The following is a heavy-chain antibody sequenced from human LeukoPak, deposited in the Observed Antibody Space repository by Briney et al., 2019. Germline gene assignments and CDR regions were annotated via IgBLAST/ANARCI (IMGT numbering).Heavy chain of an antibody. V-gene: IGHV4-39*01. J-gene: IGHJ4*02. CDR3: ARRYFDSSDPFDY. D-gene: IGHD3-9*01. CDR2: IYYSGST. Sequence: SETLSLTCTVSGGSISSSSYYWGWIRQPPGKGLEWIGSIYYSGSTYYNPSLKSRVTISVDTSKNQFSLKLSSVTAADTAVYYCARRYFDSSDPFDYWGQGTLVTASS. CDR1: GGSISSSSYY.